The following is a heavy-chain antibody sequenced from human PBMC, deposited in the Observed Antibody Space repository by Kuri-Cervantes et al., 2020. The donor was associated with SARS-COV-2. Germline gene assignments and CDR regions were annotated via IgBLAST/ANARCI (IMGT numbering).Heavy chain of an antibody. J-gene: IGHJ4*02. CDR1: GGSISSSSYY. V-gene: IGHV4-39*01. CDR2: IYYSGST. CDR3: ARHVRPEITIFGVVITADYFDY. Sequence: ETLSLTCTVSGGSISSSSYYWGWIRQPPGKGLEWIGSIYYSGSTYYNPSLKSRVTISVDTSKNQFSLKLSSVTAADTAVYYCARHVRPEITIFGVVITADYFDYWGQGTLVTVSS. D-gene: IGHD3-3*01.